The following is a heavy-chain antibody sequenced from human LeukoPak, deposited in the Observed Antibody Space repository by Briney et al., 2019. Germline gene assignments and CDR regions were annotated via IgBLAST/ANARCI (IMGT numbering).Heavy chain of an antibody. CDR3: AGYYYDSSGSFDY. V-gene: IGHV3-30-3*01. CDR1: GFTFSSYA. D-gene: IGHD3-22*01. CDR2: ISYDGGNK. J-gene: IGHJ4*02. Sequence: PGRSLRLSCAASGFTFSSYAMHWVRQAPGKGLEWVAVISYDGGNKYYADSVKGRFTISRDNSKNTLYLQMNSLRAEDTAVYYCAGYYYDSSGSFDYWGQGTLVTVSS.